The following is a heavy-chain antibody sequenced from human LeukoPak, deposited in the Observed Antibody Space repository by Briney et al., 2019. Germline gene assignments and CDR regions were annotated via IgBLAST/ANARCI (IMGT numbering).Heavy chain of an antibody. CDR2: IKQDGSEK. V-gene: IGHV3-7*03. J-gene: IGHJ6*03. D-gene: IGHD1-26*01. CDR1: GFTFNNAW. CDR3: AKCTPRIVGATYSYYYYYMDV. Sequence: GGSLRLSCAASGFTFNNAWMSWVRQAPGKGLEWVANIKQDGSEKYYVDSVKGRFTISRDNAKNSLYLQMNSLRAEDTAVYYCAKCTPRIVGATYSYYYYYMDVWGKGTTVTVSS.